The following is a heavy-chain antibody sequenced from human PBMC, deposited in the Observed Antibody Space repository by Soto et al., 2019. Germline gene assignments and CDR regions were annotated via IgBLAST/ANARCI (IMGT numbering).Heavy chain of an antibody. V-gene: IGHV4-31*03. CDR2: IYYSGST. CDR1: GGSISSGGYY. CDR3: ARGPLALSRELYCSSTSCSKWAPEPFDP. D-gene: IGHD2-2*01. Sequence: SETLSLTCTVSGGSISSGGYYWSWIRQHPGKGLEWIGYIYYSGSTYYNPSLKSRVTISVDTSKNQFSLKLSSVTAADTAVYYCARGPLALSRELYCSSTSCSKWAPEPFDPWGQGTLVTVSS. J-gene: IGHJ5*02.